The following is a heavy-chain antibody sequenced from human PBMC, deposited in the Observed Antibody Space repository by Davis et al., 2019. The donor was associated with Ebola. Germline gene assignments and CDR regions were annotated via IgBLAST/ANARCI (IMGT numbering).Heavy chain of an antibody. CDR3: ARVSSSWYYFDY. CDR2: INPSGGST. D-gene: IGHD6-13*01. Sequence: AASVKVSCKASGYTFTSYYMHWVRQAPGQGLEWMGIINPSGGSTSYAQKFQGRVTMTRDTSTSTVYMELSSLRAEDTAVYYCARVSSSWYYFDYWGQGTLVTVSS. V-gene: IGHV1-46*01. CDR1: GYTFTSYY. J-gene: IGHJ4*02.